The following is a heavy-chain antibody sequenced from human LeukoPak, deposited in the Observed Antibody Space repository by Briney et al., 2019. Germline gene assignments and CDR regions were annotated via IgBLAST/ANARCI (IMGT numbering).Heavy chain of an antibody. CDR1: GFTFSRYL. V-gene: IGHV3-23*01. J-gene: IGHJ4*02. CDR2: INGGAETT. D-gene: IGHD3-16*02. CDR3: VNEDGDSTFRYVDS. Sequence: PPGGSLRLSCAASGFTFSRYLMSWVRQAPGKGLEWVSGINGGAETTYYIASVRGRFTISRDNSKNTLILQMNSLRAEDTAVYYCVNEDGDSTFRYVDSLGRGALVTVSS.